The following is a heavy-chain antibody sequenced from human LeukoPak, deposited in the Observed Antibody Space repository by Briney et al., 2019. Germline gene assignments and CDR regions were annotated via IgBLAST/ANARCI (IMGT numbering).Heavy chain of an antibody. CDR1: RYTFTSYY. CDR2: INPSCGST. CDR3: ARTPIHCSGGSCSSFDY. V-gene: IGHV1-46*01. J-gene: IGHJ4*02. Sequence: GASVKVSCKASRYTFTSYYMHWVRQAPGQGREWMGIINPSCGSTSYAQKFQGRVTMTRDTSTSPVYMELSSLRSEDPAVYYCARTPIHCSGGSCSSFDYWGQGTLVTVSS. D-gene: IGHD2-15*01.